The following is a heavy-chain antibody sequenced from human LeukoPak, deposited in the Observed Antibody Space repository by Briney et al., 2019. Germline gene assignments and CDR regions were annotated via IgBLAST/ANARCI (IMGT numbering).Heavy chain of an antibody. CDR3: ARELGYCSSTSCYRALFGY. V-gene: IGHV1-69*05. J-gene: IGHJ4*02. Sequence: ASVTVSCKASGGTFSSYAISWVRQAPGQGLEWMGGIIPIFGTANYAQKFQGRVTITTDESTSTAYMELSSLRSEDTAVYYCARELGYCSSTSCYRALFGYWGQGTPVTVSS. D-gene: IGHD2-2*02. CDR2: IIPIFGTA. CDR1: GGTFSSYA.